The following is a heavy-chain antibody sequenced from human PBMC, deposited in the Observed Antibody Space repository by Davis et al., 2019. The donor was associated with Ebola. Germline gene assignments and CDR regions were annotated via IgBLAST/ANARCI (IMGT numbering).Heavy chain of an antibody. J-gene: IGHJ4*02. D-gene: IGHD6-13*01. V-gene: IGHV4-4*02. CDR3: AGIAATGSY. Sequence: MPSETLSLTCAVSGGSISSSNWWSWVRQPPGKGLEWIGYIYYSGSTYYNPSLKSRVTISVDTSKNQFSLKLTSMTAADTAVYSCAGIAATGSYWGQGALVTVSS. CDR2: IYYSGST. CDR1: GGSISSSNW.